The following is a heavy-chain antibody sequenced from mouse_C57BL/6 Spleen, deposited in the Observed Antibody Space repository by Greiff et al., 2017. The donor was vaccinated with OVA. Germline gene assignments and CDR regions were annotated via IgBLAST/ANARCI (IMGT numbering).Heavy chain of an antibody. D-gene: IGHD2-4*01. J-gene: IGHJ4*01. CDR3: ARSTYYDYDRAMDY. Sequence: QVQLQQSGAELVKPGASVKISCKASGYAFGSYWRNWVKQRPGKGLEGIGQIYPGDGDTNYNGKFKGKATLTADKSSSTAYMQLSSLTSEDSAVYFCARSTYYDYDRAMDYWGQGTSVTVSS. V-gene: IGHV1-80*01. CDR2: IYPGDGDT. CDR1: GYAFGSYW.